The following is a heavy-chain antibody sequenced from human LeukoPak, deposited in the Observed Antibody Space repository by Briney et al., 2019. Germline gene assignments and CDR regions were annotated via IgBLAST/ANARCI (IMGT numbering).Heavy chain of an antibody. CDR1: GGSISSSSYY. J-gene: IGHJ6*03. V-gene: IGHV4-39*07. Sequence: SQTLSLTCTVSGGSISSSSYYWGWIRQPPGKGLEWIGSIYYSGSTYYNPSLKSRVTISVDTSKNQFSLKLSSVTAADTAVYYCARLKRGHSWNYVYYYYYMDVWGKGTTVTVSS. D-gene: IGHD1-7*01. CDR3: ARLKRGHSWNYVYYYYYMDV. CDR2: IYYSGST.